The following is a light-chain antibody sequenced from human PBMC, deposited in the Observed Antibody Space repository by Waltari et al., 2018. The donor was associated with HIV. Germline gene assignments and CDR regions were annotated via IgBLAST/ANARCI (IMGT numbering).Light chain of an antibody. CDR1: SNDVGAYNF. Sequence: QSALTQPPSASGSPGQSVTISCTGTSNDVGAYNFVSCYQHHPGNAPKLIIYEVSKRPSGVPDRFSASKSANTASLTVSGLQTEDEADYYCSSFTGVNTDVIFGGGTRLTVL. CDR3: SSFTGVNTDVI. V-gene: IGLV2-8*01. J-gene: IGLJ2*01. CDR2: EVS.